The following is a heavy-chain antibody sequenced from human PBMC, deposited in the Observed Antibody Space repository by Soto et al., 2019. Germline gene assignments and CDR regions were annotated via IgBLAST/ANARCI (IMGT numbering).Heavy chain of an antibody. CDR3: ALDYGDYVAY. V-gene: IGHV4-59*01. Sequence: SETLSLTCTVSGGSISSYYWSWIRQPPGKGLEWIGYIYYSGSTNYNPSLKSRVTISVDTSKNQFSLKLSSVTAADTAVYYCALDYGDYVAYWGQGTLVTVSS. J-gene: IGHJ4*02. CDR1: GGSISSYY. CDR2: IYYSGST. D-gene: IGHD4-17*01.